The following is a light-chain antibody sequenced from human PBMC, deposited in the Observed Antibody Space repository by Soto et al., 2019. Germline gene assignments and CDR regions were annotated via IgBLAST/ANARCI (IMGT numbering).Light chain of an antibody. CDR1: TSNLGGNT. CDR3: ASWDDNLNGGV. J-gene: IGLJ3*02. V-gene: IGLV1-44*01. CDR2: TNN. Sequence: QSVLTQPPSVSGTPGHKVSISCSGSTSNLGGNTVNWYQQLPGTAPKLLIYTNNQRPSGVPDRFSGSKSGTSASLAISGLRSEDEADFYCASWDDNLNGGVFGGGTKLTVL.